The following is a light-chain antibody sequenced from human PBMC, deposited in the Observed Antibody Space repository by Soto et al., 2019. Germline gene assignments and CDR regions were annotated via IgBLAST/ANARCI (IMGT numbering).Light chain of an antibody. CDR2: EAS. CDR1: QGISSY. Sequence: DIQLTQSPSFLSTSVGDRVTITCRASQGISSYLAWYQQKPGKAPKLLIYEASTLQSGVPSRFSGSGSGTEFTLTISSLQPEDFATYDCQQLNSYSRFTFGPGTKVDIK. V-gene: IGKV1-9*01. CDR3: QQLNSYSRFT. J-gene: IGKJ3*01.